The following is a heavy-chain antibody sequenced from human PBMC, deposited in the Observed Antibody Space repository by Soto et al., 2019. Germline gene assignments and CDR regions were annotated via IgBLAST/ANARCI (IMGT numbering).Heavy chain of an antibody. CDR1: VFRFNTYS. CDR3: ARGTGAEARGLDS. Sequence: LXLSCASSVFRFNTYSMHWVRQAPVKGLEWVALLWYDGSNENYAAAVKGRFTISRDNSNNILYLQMNSLTADDTAVYYCARGTGAEARGLDSWGQGTLVTVSS. V-gene: IGHV3-33*01. CDR2: LWYDGSNE. D-gene: IGHD3-10*01. J-gene: IGHJ4*02.